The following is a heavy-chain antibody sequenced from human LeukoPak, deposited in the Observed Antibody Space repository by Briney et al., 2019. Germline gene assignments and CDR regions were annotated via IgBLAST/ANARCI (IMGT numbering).Heavy chain of an antibody. D-gene: IGHD2-2*01. CDR1: GDSVSSNSVT. J-gene: IGHJ5*02. CDR2: TYYRSTWYN. Sequence: SQTLSLTCAISGDSVSSNSVTWNWIRQSPSRGLEWLGRTYYRSTWYNDYAVSVRGRITVNPDTSKNQFSLHLNSVTPEDTAVYYCARRLTQYDCFDPWGQGILVTVFS. V-gene: IGHV6-1*01. CDR3: ARRLTQYDCFDP.